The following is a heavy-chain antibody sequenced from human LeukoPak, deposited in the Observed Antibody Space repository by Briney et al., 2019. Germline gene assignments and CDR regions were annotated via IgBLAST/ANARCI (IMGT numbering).Heavy chain of an antibody. V-gene: IGHV3-74*01. D-gene: IGHD2-2*01. CDR2: INSDGSIT. J-gene: IGHJ4*02. CDR3: TRGCTGTRCPADY. Sequence: GGSLRLSCAASGFTFTTYWMHWVRQAPGKGLVWVSHINSDGSITSYADSVKGRFTISRDNAKNTLYLQMNSLRAEDTALYFCTRGCTGTRCPADYWGQGALVTVSS. CDR1: GFTFTTYW.